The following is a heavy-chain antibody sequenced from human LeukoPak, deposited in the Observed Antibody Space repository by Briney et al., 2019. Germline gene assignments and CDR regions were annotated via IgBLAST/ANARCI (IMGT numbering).Heavy chain of an antibody. Sequence: SETLSPTCTVSGGSISSCYWSWIRQPPGKGLEWIGYIYYSGSTNYNPSLKSRVTISVDTSKNQFSLTLTSVTAADTAVYYCARHYDFWTGSYFDWGQGTLVTVSS. CDR1: GGSISSCY. J-gene: IGHJ4*02. D-gene: IGHD3-3*01. V-gene: IGHV4-59*08. CDR3: ARHYDFWTGSYFD. CDR2: IYYSGST.